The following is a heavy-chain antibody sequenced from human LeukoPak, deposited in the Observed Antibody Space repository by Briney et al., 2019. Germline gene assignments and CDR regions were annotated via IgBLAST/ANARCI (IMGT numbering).Heavy chain of an antibody. CDR3: ARGHIWELLGDY. CDR2: ISSSSSYI. CDR1: GFTFSSYS. Sequence: PGGSLRLSSAASGFTFSSYSMNWVRQAPGKGLEWVSSISSSSSYIYYADSVKGRFTISRDNAKNSLYLQMNSLRAEDTAVYYCARGHIWELLGDYWGQGTLVTVSS. V-gene: IGHV3-21*01. D-gene: IGHD1-26*01. J-gene: IGHJ4*02.